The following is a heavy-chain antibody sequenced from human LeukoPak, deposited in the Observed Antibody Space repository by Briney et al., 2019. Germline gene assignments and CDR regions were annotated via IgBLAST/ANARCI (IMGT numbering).Heavy chain of an antibody. CDR1: GYTFTGYY. D-gene: IGHD2-8*01. V-gene: IGHV1-2*06. CDR2: IHPNSGDT. J-gene: IGHJ5*02. CDR3: ARDEDVGDCTTTSCGWFDP. Sequence: GASVKVSCKASGYTFTGYYMNWVRQAPGQGLEWMGRIHPNSGDTNYAQKFQGRVTMTRDTSISTAYLELSRLTSDDTAVYYCARDEDVGDCTTTSCGWFDPWGQGTLATVSS.